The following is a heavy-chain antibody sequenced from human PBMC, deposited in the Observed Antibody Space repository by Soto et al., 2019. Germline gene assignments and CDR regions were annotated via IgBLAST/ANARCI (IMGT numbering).Heavy chain of an antibody. Sequence: SETLSLTCSVSGGSISSGGYYWNWIRQHPERGLEWIGYIYYSGNTVLNPSLTSRATISRDTSKNEFSLTLTSLTAADTAVYFCARASGGAVADFLYWGTGTLVSLFS. V-gene: IGHV4-31*03. CDR3: ARASGGAVADFLY. J-gene: IGHJ4*02. D-gene: IGHD6-19*01. CDR1: GGSISSGGYY. CDR2: IYYSGNT.